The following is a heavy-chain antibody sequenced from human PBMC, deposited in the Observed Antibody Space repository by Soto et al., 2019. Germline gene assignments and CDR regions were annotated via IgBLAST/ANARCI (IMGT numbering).Heavy chain of an antibody. J-gene: IGHJ6*02. Sequence: GGSLGLSCAASGFTFSSYWMHWVRQAPGKGLVWVSRINSDGSSTSYADSVKGRFTISRDNAKNTLYLQMNSLRAEDTAVYYCARDDVRSSWYYYYYGMDVWGQGTTVTVSS. CDR1: GFTFSSYW. D-gene: IGHD6-13*01. V-gene: IGHV3-74*01. CDR3: ARDDVRSSWYYYYYGMDV. CDR2: INSDGSST.